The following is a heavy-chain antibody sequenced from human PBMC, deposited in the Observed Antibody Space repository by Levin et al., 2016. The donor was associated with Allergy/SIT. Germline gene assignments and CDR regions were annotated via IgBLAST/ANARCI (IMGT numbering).Heavy chain of an antibody. V-gene: IGHV3-23*01. CDR1: GFAFSTYG. J-gene: IGHJ4*02. D-gene: IGHD1-26*01. Sequence: LSLTCVASGFAFSTYGMNWVRQVPGKGLEWVSGVSPAGGGEYYADSVKGRFTISRDNSKNTVFLQMNSLRVEDTAVYYCARGGRLGGAPYFDYWGQGTLVTVSS. CDR3: ARGGRLGGAPYFDY. CDR2: VSPAGGGE.